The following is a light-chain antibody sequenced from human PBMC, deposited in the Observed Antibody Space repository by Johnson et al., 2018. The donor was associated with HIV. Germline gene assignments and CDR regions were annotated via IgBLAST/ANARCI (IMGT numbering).Light chain of an antibody. CDR2: YNN. CDR3: GTWDSSLSTYV. CDR1: SSNIGNHY. V-gene: IGLV1-51*01. J-gene: IGLJ1*01. Sequence: VLTQPPSVSAAPGQKVTISCSGTSSNIGNHYVSWYQLLPGTAPKLLIYYNNQRPSGIPDRFSVSKSGTSATLGITGLQTGDEADYYCGTWDSSLSTYVFGSGTKVTVL.